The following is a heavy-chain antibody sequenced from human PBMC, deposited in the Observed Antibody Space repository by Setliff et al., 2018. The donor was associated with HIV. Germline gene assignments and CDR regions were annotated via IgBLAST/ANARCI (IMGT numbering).Heavy chain of an antibody. Sequence: ASVKVSCKPSGYTFSNYEINWVRQAAGRGLEWMGWMNPDSRNTGDAQRFEGSVTMPWDTSISTAYMELNNVKFEDTAIYYCARARTDYYDRRRRSHYYIDVWARGATVTVSS. J-gene: IGHJ6*03. CDR3: ARARTDYYDRRRRSHYYIDV. D-gene: IGHD3-22*01. V-gene: IGHV1-8*02. CDR2: MNPDSRNT. CDR1: GYTFSNYE.